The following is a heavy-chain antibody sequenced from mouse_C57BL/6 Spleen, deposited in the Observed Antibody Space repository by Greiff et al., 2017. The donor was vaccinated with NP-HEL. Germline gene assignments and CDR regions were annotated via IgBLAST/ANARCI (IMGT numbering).Heavy chain of an antibody. V-gene: IGHV14-2*01. CDR2: IDPEDGET. CDR3: ASETAQATTLAY. CDR1: GFNIKDYY. D-gene: IGHD3-2*02. Sequence: VQLQQSGAELVKPGASVKLSCTASGFNIKDYYMHWVKQRTEQGLEWIGRIDPEDGETKYAPTFQGKATITADTSSNTAYLPLSSLTSEDTAVYYCASETAQATTLAYWGQGTLVTVSA. J-gene: IGHJ3*01.